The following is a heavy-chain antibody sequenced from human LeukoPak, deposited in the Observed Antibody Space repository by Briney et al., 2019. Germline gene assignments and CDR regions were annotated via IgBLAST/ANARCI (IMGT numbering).Heavy chain of an antibody. Sequence: GGSLRLSCAASGFTFSSYDMHWVRQATGKGLEWVSAIGTAGDTYYPGSVKGRFTISRENAKNSLYLQMNSLRAEDTAVYYCAKDPYSSSWFDWFDPWGQGTLVTVSS. D-gene: IGHD6-13*01. CDR3: AKDPYSSSWFDWFDP. CDR1: GFTFSSYD. J-gene: IGHJ5*02. V-gene: IGHV3-13*01. CDR2: IGTAGDT.